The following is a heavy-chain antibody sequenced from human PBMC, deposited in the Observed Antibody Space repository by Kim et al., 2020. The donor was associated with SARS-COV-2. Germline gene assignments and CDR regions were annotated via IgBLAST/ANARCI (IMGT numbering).Heavy chain of an antibody. CDR2: INAGNGNT. Sequence: ASVKVSCKASGYTFTSYVMHWVRQAPGQRLEWMGWINAGNGNTKYSQKLQGRVTITRDTSASTAYMELSSLRSEDTAVYYCARAHYVGRGLWFDPWGQGTLVTVSS. J-gene: IGHJ5*02. CDR1: GYTFTSYV. V-gene: IGHV1-3*01. CDR3: ARAHYVGRGLWFDP. D-gene: IGHD3-10*01.